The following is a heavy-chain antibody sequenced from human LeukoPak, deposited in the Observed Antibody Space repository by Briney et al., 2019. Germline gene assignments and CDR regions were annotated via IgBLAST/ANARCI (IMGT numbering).Heavy chain of an antibody. J-gene: IGHJ4*02. CDR3: ARDTAADGMYDY. Sequence: PSETLSLTCTVSGGSISSYYWSWIRQPPGKGLEWIGYIYYSGSTNYNPSPKSRVTISVDTSKNQFSLKLSSVTAADTAVYYCARDTAADGMYDYWGQGTLVTVSS. CDR1: GGSISSYY. D-gene: IGHD6-13*01. V-gene: IGHV4-59*01. CDR2: IYYSGST.